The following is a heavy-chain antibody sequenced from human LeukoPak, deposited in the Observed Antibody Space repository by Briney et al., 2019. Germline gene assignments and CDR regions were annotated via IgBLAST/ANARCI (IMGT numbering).Heavy chain of an antibody. CDR1: GYIFTSYR. Sequence: ASVKVSCKASGYIFTSYRLSWVRQAPGQGLEWMGWISANNGHTHYAQKFQGRLTITRDMSTRTVDMELRSLRSDDTAVYYCARDMRHYRYYESDEYYFNFEYWGQGTLVTVSS. CDR2: ISANNGHT. CDR3: ARDMRHYRYYESDEYYFNFEY. J-gene: IGHJ4*02. D-gene: IGHD3-22*01. V-gene: IGHV1-18*01.